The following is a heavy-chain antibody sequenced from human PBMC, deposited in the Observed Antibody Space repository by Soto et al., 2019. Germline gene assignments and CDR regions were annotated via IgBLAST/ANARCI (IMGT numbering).Heavy chain of an antibody. Sequence: SETLSLTCAVYGGSFSGYYWSWIRQPPGKGLEWIGEINHSGSTKYNPSLKSRVTISVDTSKNQFSLKLTSVTAADTAVFYCASGDILTGYSYWGQGTLDTVSS. D-gene: IGHD3-9*01. J-gene: IGHJ4*02. CDR1: GGSFSGYY. V-gene: IGHV4-34*01. CDR2: INHSGST. CDR3: ASGDILTGYSY.